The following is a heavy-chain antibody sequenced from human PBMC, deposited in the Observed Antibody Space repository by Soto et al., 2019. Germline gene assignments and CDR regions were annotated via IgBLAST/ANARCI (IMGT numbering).Heavy chain of an antibody. CDR2: INHSGST. Sequence: PSETLSLTCAVYGGSFSGYYWSWIRQPPEKGLEWIGEINHSGSTNYNPSLKSRVTISVDTSKNQFSMKLSSVTAADTAVYYCARGYCSGGSCYPTQHGNSYYYMDVWGKGTTVTVSS. V-gene: IGHV4-34*01. D-gene: IGHD2-15*01. CDR1: GGSFSGYY. J-gene: IGHJ6*03. CDR3: ARGYCSGGSCYPTQHGNSYYYMDV.